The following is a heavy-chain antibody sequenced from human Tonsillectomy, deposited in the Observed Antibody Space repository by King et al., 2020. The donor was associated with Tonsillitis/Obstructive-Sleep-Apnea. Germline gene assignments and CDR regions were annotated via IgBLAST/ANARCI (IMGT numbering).Heavy chain of an antibody. CDR2: IYYSGST. CDR1: GGSISSGNYY. CDR3: AREIVITPNWFDP. V-gene: IGHV4-31*03. J-gene: IGHJ5*02. Sequence: VQLQESGPGLVKPSQTLSLTCTVSGGSISSGNYYWSWIRQHPGKGLEWIGNIYYSGSTHYNPSLKSRVTISVDTSKNQFSLKLSSVTAADTAGYYCAREIVITPNWFDPWGQGTLVTVSS. D-gene: IGHD3-16*01.